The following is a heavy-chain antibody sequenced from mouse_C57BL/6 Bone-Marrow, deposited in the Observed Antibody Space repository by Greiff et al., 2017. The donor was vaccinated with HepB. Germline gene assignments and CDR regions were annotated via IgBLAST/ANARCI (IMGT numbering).Heavy chain of an antibody. V-gene: IGHV1-72*01. CDR2: IDPNSGGT. D-gene: IGHD1-1*01. CDR3: ARRYGSSPHWYFDV. J-gene: IGHJ1*03. Sequence: QVQLQHPGAELVKPGASVKLSCKASGSTFTSYWMHWVKQRPGRGLEWIGRIDPNSGGTKYNEKFKSQSTLTVDKPSSTAYMQLSSLTSEDSAVYYCARRYGSSPHWYFDVWGTGTTVTVSS. CDR1: GSTFTSYW.